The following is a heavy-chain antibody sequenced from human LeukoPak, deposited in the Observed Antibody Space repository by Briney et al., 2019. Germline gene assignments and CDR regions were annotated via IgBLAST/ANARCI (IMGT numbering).Heavy chain of an antibody. CDR2: ISYDGSNK. V-gene: IGHV3-30*18. CDR1: GFTFSSYG. D-gene: IGHD2-15*01. CDR3: AKDTTGSGGSDGAFDI. J-gene: IGHJ3*02. Sequence: GRSLRLSCAAYGFTFSSYGMHWVRQALGKGLEWVAVISYDGSNKYYADSVKGRFTISRDNSKNTLYLQMNSLRAEDTAVYYCAKDTTGSGGSDGAFDIWGQGTMVTVSS.